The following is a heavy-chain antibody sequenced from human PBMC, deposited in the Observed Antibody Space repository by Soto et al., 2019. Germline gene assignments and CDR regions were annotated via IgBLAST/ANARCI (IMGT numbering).Heavy chain of an antibody. CDR2: IYYSGST. V-gene: IGHV4-59*08. Sequence: SETLSLTCTVSGDSIINYYWSWIRQPPGKGPEWIGYIYYSGSTNYSPSLKSRVTISVDTSKNQFSLKLNSVIAADTAVYYCARHAFRDFGFDYWGQGALVTVSS. D-gene: IGHD4-17*01. CDR3: ARHAFRDFGFDY. CDR1: GDSIINYY. J-gene: IGHJ4*02.